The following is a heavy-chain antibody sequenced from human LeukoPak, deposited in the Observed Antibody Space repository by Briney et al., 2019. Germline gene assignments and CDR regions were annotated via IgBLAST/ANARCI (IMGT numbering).Heavy chain of an antibody. CDR2: IYYSGST. D-gene: IGHD3-10*01. CDR1: GGSISSYY. CDR3: ARVWFGELRWYFDY. V-gene: IGHV4-59*08. Sequence: PSETLSLTCTVSGGSISSYYWSWIRQPPGKGLEWIGYIYYSGSTNYNPSLKSRVTISVDTSKNQFSLKLSSVTAADTAVYYCARVWFGELRWYFDYWGQGTLVTVSS. J-gene: IGHJ4*02.